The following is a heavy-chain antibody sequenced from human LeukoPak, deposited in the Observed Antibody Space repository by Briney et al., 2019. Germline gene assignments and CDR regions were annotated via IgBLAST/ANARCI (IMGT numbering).Heavy chain of an antibody. CDR3: ARDRYGDYSSDY. V-gene: IGHV3-21*01. D-gene: IGHD4-17*01. CDR1: AFTFSSYS. J-gene: IGHJ4*02. Sequence: PGGSLRLSCAASAFTFSSYSMNWVRQAPGEGLEWVSSISGSSSYIYYADSVKGRFTISRDNAKNSLYLQMNSLRAEDTAVYYCARDRYGDYSSDYWGQGTLVTVSS. CDR2: ISGSSSYI.